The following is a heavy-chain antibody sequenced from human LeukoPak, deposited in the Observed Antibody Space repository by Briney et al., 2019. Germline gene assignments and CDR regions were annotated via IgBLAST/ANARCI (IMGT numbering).Heavy chain of an antibody. D-gene: IGHD1-26*01. CDR2: INPSGGRT. J-gene: IGHJ4*02. CDR1: GYTFTSYY. Sequence: ASVKVSCKASGYTFTSYYMHWVRQAPGQGLEWMGIINPSGGRTNYAPKFQGRVTMTTDTSTRTAYLELRSLSPDDTAVYYCARGHSESSLSFFDFWGQGTLVTVSS. CDR3: ARGHSESSLSFFDF. V-gene: IGHV1-46*01.